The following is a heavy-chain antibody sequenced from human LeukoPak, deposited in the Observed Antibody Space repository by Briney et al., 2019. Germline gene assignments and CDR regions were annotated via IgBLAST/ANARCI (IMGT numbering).Heavy chain of an antibody. CDR2: IKEDGSEK. D-gene: IGHD3-22*01. J-gene: IGHJ4*02. CDR3: ARHSSGYY. Sequence: QPGGSLRLSCAVSGFTFSSSWMSWVRQAPGKGLEWVANIKEDGSEKYYVDSVKGRLTISRDNAKNSLYLQLNSLRVEDTAVYYCARHSSGYYWGQGTLVTVSS. CDR1: GFTFSSSW. V-gene: IGHV3-7*01.